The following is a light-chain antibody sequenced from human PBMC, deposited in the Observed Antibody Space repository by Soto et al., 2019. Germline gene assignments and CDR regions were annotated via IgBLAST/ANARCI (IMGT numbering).Light chain of an antibody. CDR2: WAS. CDR3: QQYYSPPVT. V-gene: IGKV4-1*01. J-gene: IGKJ3*01. Sequence: DIVMTQSPDSLAVSLGERATINCKSGQSVLYSSNNKNHLAWYQQKPGQPPKLLIYWASTRESGVPDRFSGSGSGTDFTLTINSLQAEDVAVYYCQQYYSPPVTFGPGTKVDIK. CDR1: QSVLYSSNNKNH.